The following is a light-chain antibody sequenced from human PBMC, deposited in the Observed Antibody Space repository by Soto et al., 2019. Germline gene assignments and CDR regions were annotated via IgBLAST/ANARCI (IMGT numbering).Light chain of an antibody. J-gene: IGKJ1*01. CDR2: DAC. Sequence: DIQMAQSPSTLSTSVGDRVTITCRASESIHSWLAWYQQIPGKAPKLLIYDACNLESGVPSRFSGSGSGTEFTLTISSLQPDDFATYYCQHYYGYSWTFGQGTKVDIK. CDR3: QHYYGYSWT. CDR1: ESIHSW. V-gene: IGKV1-5*01.